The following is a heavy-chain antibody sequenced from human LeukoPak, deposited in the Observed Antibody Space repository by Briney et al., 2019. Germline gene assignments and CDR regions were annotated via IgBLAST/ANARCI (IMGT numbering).Heavy chain of an antibody. J-gene: IGHJ6*02. V-gene: IGHV4-34*01. D-gene: IGHD6-19*01. CDR3: ARESGWHTGRRNYYYYYGMDV. CDR1: GGSFSGYY. CDR2: INHSGST. Sequence: PSETLSLTCAVYGGSFSGYYWSWIRQPPGKGLEWIGEINHSGSTNYNPSLKSRVTMSVDTSKNQFSLKLSSVTAADTAVYYCARESGWHTGRRNYYYYYGMDVWGQGTTVTVSS.